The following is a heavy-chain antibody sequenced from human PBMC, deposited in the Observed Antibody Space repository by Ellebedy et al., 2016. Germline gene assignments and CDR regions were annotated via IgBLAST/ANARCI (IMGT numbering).Heavy chain of an antibody. CDR1: GFLFSNYY. J-gene: IGHJ4*02. V-gene: IGHV3-74*01. CDR3: AWYGSGNPF. D-gene: IGHD3-10*01. CDR2: INSDGSST. Sequence: GGSLRLSXAASGFLFSNYYMHWVRHAPGKVLVSLSRINSDGSSTTYADSVRGRFTISRDNAKNTLYLQMISLRAEDTAVYYCAWYGSGNPFWGQGTLVTVSS.